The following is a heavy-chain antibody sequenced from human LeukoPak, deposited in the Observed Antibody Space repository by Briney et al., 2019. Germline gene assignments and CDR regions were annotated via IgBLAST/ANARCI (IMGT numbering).Heavy chain of an antibody. J-gene: IGHJ4*02. CDR3: ARGSLGGVIVLPFDY. CDR1: GYTFTIYG. CDR2: ISAYNGNT. V-gene: IGHV1-18*01. Sequence: ASVNVSCKASGYTFTIYGTSWVRQAPGQGLAWMGWISAYNGNTKYAKKLQGRVTMTTDTSTSKAYMELRSLRSDDTAVYYCARGSLGGVIVLPFDYRGQGTLVTVSS. D-gene: IGHD3-16*02.